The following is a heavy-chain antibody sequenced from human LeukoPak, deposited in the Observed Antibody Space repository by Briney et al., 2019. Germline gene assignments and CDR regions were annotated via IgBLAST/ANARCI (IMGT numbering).Heavy chain of an antibody. J-gene: IGHJ3*02. CDR3: VRDLGHDYGARSPLDI. Sequence: ASVKVSCKASGYPFRNYGITWVRLAPGQGLEWMGRISAYNGNTNSAQKHQDRLIMTTDTSTNTAFMNLTGLRSDDTAVYYCVRDLGHDYGARSPLDIWGQETVVTVSS. CDR1: GYPFRNYG. V-gene: IGHV1-18*01. D-gene: IGHD4/OR15-4a*01. CDR2: ISAYNGNT.